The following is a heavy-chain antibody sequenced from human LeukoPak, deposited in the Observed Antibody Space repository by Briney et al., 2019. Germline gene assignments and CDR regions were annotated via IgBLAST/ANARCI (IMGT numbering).Heavy chain of an antibody. CDR2: TGGSDDST. CDR3: TKDLMTGFSSGWYFGY. Sequence: GGSLRLSCAASGSTFNTYAMSWVRQAPGKGLEWVAFTGGSDDSTHYADSVKGRFTISRDNSKNSLYLQMNSLTAEDTAVYYCTKDLMTGFSSGWYFGYWGQGTLVTVSS. CDR1: GSTFNTYA. V-gene: IGHV3-23*01. J-gene: IGHJ4*02. D-gene: IGHD6-19*01.